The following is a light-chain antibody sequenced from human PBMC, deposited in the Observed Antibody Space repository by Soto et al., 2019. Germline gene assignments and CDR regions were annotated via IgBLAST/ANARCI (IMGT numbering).Light chain of an antibody. CDR2: DAS. Sequence: EILLTQSTGTLSLSPGERATLSCRASQSVSSYLAWYQQKPGQAPRLLIYDASNRATGIPARFSGSGSGTDFTLTISSLEPEDFAVYYCQQRSNWRWTFGQGTKVDIK. J-gene: IGKJ1*01. CDR1: QSVSSY. CDR3: QQRSNWRWT. V-gene: IGKV3-11*01.